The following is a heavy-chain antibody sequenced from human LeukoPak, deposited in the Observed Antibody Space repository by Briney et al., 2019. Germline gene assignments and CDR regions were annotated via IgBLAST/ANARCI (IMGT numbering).Heavy chain of an antibody. V-gene: IGHV3-30-3*01. D-gene: IGHD3-3*01. CDR3: ARGGITIFGVVIRPGIFDY. CDR2: ISYDGSNK. Sequence: GGSLRLSCAASGFTFSSYAMHWVRQAPGKGLEWVAVISYDGSNKYYADPVKGRFTISRDNSKNTLYLQMNSLRAEDTAVYYCARGGITIFGVVIRPGIFDYWGQGTLVTVSS. J-gene: IGHJ4*02. CDR1: GFTFSSYA.